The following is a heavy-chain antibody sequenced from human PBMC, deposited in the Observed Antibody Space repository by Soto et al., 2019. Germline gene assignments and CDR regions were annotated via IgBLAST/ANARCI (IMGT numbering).Heavy chain of an antibody. J-gene: IGHJ4*02. D-gene: IGHD5-18*01. CDR3: ARGIPAYSYGYRPFDY. Sequence: SETLSLTCAVYGGSFSGYYWSWIRQPPGKGLEWIGEINHSGSTNYNPSLKSRVTISVDTSRNQFSLKLSSVTAADTAVYYCARGIPAYSYGYRPFDYWGQGTLVTVSS. CDR1: GGSFSGYY. V-gene: IGHV4-34*01. CDR2: INHSGST.